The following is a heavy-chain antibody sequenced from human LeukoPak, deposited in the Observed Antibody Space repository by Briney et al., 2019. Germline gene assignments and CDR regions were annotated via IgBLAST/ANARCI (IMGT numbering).Heavy chain of an antibody. D-gene: IGHD3-16*01. CDR3: AKEKLGYYYYGMDV. Sequence: PGGSLRLSCAASGFTFGIYAMTWVRQAPGKGLQWVSAITGSGGSTYYADSVKGRFTISRDNSKNTLYLQMNSLRAEDTAVYYCAKEKLGYYYYGMDVWGQGTTVTVSS. J-gene: IGHJ6*02. CDR1: GFTFGIYA. V-gene: IGHV3-23*01. CDR2: ITGSGGST.